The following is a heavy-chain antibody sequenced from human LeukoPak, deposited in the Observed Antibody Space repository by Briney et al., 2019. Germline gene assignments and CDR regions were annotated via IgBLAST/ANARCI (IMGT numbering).Heavy chain of an antibody. J-gene: IGHJ4*02. V-gene: IGHV3-11*01. D-gene: IGHD1-26*01. CDR1: GFTFSDYY. Sequence: GGSLRLSCAASGFTFSDYYMSWIRQAPGKGLEWVSYISSSGDAIYSADSVKGRFTISRDNAKDSLYLQMDGLRAEDTAVYYCVRDPRGSYPFDYWGQGSLVTVSS. CDR2: ISSSGDAI. CDR3: VRDPRGSYPFDY.